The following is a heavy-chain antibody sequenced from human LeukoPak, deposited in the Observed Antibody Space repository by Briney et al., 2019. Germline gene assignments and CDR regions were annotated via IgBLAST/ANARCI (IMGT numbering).Heavy chain of an antibody. V-gene: IGHV3-20*01. CDR3: ATDAFRGVLDY. CDR1: GITVTNNH. J-gene: IGHJ4*02. CDR2: INWNGGST. Sequence: GGSLRLSCAVSGITVTNNHMTWIRQAPGKGLEWVSGINWNGGSTGYADSVKGRFTISRDNAKNSLYLQRNSLRAEDTALYHCATDAFRGVLDYWGQGTLVTVSS. D-gene: IGHD3-10*01.